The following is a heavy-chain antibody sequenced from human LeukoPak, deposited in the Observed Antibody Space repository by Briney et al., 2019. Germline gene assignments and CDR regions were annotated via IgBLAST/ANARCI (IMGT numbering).Heavy chain of an antibody. V-gene: IGHV1-69*01. J-gene: IGHJ6*03. CDR1: GGTFSSYA. CDR2: IIPIFGTA. Sequence: SVKVSCKASGGTFSSYAISWVRQAPGQGLEWMGGIIPIFGTANYAQKFQGRVTITADESTSTAYMELSSLRSEDTAVYYCARANYDFWSGYSTRNSYYYYTDVWGKGTTVTVSS. CDR3: ARANYDFWSGYSTRNSYYYYTDV. D-gene: IGHD3-3*01.